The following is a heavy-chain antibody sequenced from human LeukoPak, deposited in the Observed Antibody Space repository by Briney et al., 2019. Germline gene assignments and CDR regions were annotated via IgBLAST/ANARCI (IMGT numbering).Heavy chain of an antibody. CDR1: GGSITGYY. V-gene: IGHV4-34*01. J-gene: IGHJ4*02. Sequence: SETLSLTCAVYGGSITGYYWSWIRQTPGRGLEWVGEIHYTGATSYNPSLKSRATISTDTSKNQFSLRLSSVSAADTAVYYCARGNILTGYCFDFWGQGALVTVSS. D-gene: IGHD3-9*01. CDR3: ARGNILTGYCFDF. CDR2: IHYTGAT.